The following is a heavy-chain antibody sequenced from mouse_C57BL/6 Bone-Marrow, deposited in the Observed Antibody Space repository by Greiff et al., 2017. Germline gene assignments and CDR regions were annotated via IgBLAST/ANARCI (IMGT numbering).Heavy chain of an antibody. J-gene: IGHJ3*01. V-gene: IGHV1-18*01. Sequence: EVQLQQSGPELVKPGASVKIPCKASGYTFTDYNMDWVKQSHGKSLEWIGDINPNNGGTIYNQKFKGKATLTVDKSSSTAYMALRSLTSEDTAVYYCARGGTAQATLAYWGQGTLVTVSA. CDR3: ARGGTAQATLAY. D-gene: IGHD3-2*02. CDR1: GYTFTDYN. CDR2: INPNNGGT.